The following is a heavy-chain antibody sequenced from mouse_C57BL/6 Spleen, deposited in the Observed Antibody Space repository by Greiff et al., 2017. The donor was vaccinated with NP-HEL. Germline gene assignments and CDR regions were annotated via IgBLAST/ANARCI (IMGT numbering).Heavy chain of an antibody. V-gene: IGHV3-6*01. CDR3: AIDYYGSSSRAY. CDR2: ISYDGSN. J-gene: IGHJ3*01. CDR1: GYSITSGYY. Sequence: ESGPGLVKPSQSLSLTCSVTGYSITSGYYWNWIRQFPGNKLEWMGYISYDGSNNYNPSLKNRISITRDTSKNQFFLKLNSVTTEDTATYYCAIDYYGSSSRAYWGQGTLVTVSA. D-gene: IGHD1-1*01.